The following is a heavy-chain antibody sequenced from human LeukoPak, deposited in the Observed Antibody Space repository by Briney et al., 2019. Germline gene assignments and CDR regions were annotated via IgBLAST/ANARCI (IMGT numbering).Heavy chain of an antibody. Sequence: GRSLRLSCAASGFTFSSYAMHWVRQVPGKGLEWVAVISYDGSNKYYADSVKGRFTISRDNSKNTLYLQMNSLRAEDTAVYYCARAPIVVVPAAIQGAFDIWGQGTMVTVSS. J-gene: IGHJ3*02. CDR1: GFTFSSYA. D-gene: IGHD2-2*01. CDR3: ARAPIVVVPAAIQGAFDI. CDR2: ISYDGSNK. V-gene: IGHV3-30*04.